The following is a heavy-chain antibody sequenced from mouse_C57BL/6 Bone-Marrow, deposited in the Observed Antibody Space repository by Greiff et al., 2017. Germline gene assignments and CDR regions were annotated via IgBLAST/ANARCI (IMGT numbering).Heavy chain of an antibody. Sequence: QVQLQQPGAELVKPGASVKMSCKASGYTFTSYWITWVKQRPGQGLEWIGDIYPGSGSTNYNEKFKSKATLTVDTSSSTAYMQLSSLTSEDSAVYYCARCYDGYSFYYAMDYWGQGTSVTVSS. J-gene: IGHJ4*01. D-gene: IGHD2-3*01. CDR1: GYTFTSYW. CDR2: IYPGSGST. V-gene: IGHV1-55*01. CDR3: ARCYDGYSFYYAMDY.